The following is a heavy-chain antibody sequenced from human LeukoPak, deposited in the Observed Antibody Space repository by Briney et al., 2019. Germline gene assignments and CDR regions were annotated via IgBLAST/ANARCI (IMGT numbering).Heavy chain of an antibody. CDR3: AKDSGYGDYDGAFDI. J-gene: IGHJ3*02. Sequence: GGSLRLSCAASGFTFSSYGMHWVRQAPGKGLEWVAVISYDGSNKYYADSVKGRFTISRDNSKNTLYLQMNSLRAEDTAVYYCAKDSGYGDYDGAFDIWGQGTMVTVSS. D-gene: IGHD4-17*01. CDR1: GFTFSSYG. V-gene: IGHV3-30*18. CDR2: ISYDGSNK.